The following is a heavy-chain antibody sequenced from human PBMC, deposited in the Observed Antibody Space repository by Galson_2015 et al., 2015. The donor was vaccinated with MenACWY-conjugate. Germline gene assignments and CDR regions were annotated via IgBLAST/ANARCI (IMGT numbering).Heavy chain of an antibody. D-gene: IGHD6-13*01. CDR3: ARDTDSSSWVSYFDY. J-gene: IGHJ4*02. CDR2: ISSSSSTI. Sequence: SLRLSCAASGFPFSSYRMNWVRQAPGKGLEWVSYISSSSSTIYYADSVKGRFTISRDNAKNSLYLQMNSLRAEDTAVYYCARDTDSSSWVSYFDYWGQGTLVTVSS. CDR1: GFPFSSYR. V-gene: IGHV3-48*04.